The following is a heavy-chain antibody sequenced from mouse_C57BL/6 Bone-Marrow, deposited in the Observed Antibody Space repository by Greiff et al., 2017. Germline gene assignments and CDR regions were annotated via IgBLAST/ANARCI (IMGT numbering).Heavy chain of an antibody. CDR1: GYTFTSYW. V-gene: IGHV1-55*01. J-gene: IGHJ2*01. Sequence: QVQLQQPGAELVKPGASVKMSCKASGYTFTSYWITWVKQRPGQGLEWIGDIYPGSGSTNYNEKFKSKATLTVDTSSSTAYMQLSSLTSEDSAVYYCATIYYDYTNSDCWGQSNTRTVSS. CDR2: IYPGSGST. D-gene: IGHD2-4*01. CDR3: ATIYYDYTNSDC.